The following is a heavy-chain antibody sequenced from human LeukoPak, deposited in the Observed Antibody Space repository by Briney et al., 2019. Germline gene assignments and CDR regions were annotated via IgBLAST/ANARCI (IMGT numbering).Heavy chain of an antibody. V-gene: IGHV3-30*02. CDR3: AKDKPPAYCGGDCYLGYFDY. Sequence: GGSLRLSCAASGFTFSRYGMHWVRQAPSKGLEGVAFIRYDGSNKYYPDSVKGRFTISRDNSKNTVYLQMNSLRAEDTAVYYCAKDKPPAYCGGDCYLGYFDYWGQGTLVTVSS. D-gene: IGHD2-21*01. J-gene: IGHJ4*02. CDR2: IRYDGSNK. CDR1: GFTFSRYG.